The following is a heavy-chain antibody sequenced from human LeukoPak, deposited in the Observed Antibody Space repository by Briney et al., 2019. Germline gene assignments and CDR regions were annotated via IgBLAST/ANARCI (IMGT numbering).Heavy chain of an antibody. V-gene: IGHV3-23*01. J-gene: IGHJ4*02. CDR3: AKGWRSSISPLDY. CDR2: ISGSGGST. Sequence: ETLSLTCTVSGGSISSYYWSWVRQAPGKGLEWVSVISGSGGSTYYADSVKGRFTISRDNSKNTLYLQMNSLRAEDTAVYYCAKGWRSSISPLDYWGQGTLVTVSS. CDR1: GGSISSYY. D-gene: IGHD2-2*01.